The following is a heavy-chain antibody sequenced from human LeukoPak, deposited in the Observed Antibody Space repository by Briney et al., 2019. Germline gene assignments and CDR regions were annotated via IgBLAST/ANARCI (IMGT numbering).Heavy chain of an antibody. Sequence: PGGSLRLSCAASGFTFRSHGMHWVRQAPGKGLEWVAGIWYDGSNEDYADSVKGRFTISRDNSKNILYLEVNSLRTDDTAVYYCARGGLEPVDYWGQGTLVTVSS. V-gene: IGHV3-33*01. J-gene: IGHJ4*02. CDR2: IWYDGSNE. D-gene: IGHD5-24*01. CDR3: ARGGLEPVDY. CDR1: GFTFRSHG.